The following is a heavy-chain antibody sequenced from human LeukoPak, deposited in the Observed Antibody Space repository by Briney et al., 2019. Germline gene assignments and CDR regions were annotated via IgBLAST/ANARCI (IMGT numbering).Heavy chain of an antibody. Sequence: GGSLRLSCAASGFTFSSYGMHWVRQAPGKGLEWVAVISYDGSNKYYADSVKGRFTISRDNSKNTLYLQMNSLRAEDTAVYYCAKDKGLDCSSTSCYGSYYFDYWGQGTLVTVSS. V-gene: IGHV3-30*18. J-gene: IGHJ4*02. D-gene: IGHD2-2*01. CDR1: GFTFSSYG. CDR3: AKDKGLDCSSTSCYGSYYFDY. CDR2: ISYDGSNK.